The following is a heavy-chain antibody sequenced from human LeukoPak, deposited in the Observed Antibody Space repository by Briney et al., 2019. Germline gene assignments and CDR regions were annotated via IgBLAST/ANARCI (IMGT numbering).Heavy chain of an antibody. J-gene: IGHJ6*02. CDR2: ISGDGGSI. CDR3: AKAWELLDYYYYGMDV. D-gene: IGHD1-26*01. CDR1: GFTFDDYA. Sequence: GGSLRLSCAASGFTFDDYAMHWVRQAPGKGLEWVSLISGDGGSIYYADSVKGRFTISRDNSKNSLYLQMNSLRTEDTTLYYCAKAWELLDYYYYGMDVWGQGTTVAVSS. V-gene: IGHV3-43*02.